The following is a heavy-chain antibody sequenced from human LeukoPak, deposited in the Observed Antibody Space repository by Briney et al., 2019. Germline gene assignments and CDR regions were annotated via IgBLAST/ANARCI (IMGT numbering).Heavy chain of an antibody. CDR3: ARVEGGGNWNFDY. Sequence: SETLSLTCTVSGGSISSSSYYWGWIRQPPGKGLEWIGSIYYSGSTYYNPSLKSRVTISVDTSKNQFSLKLSSVTAADTAVYYCARVEGGGNWNFDYWGQGTLVTVSS. D-gene: IGHD4-23*01. J-gene: IGHJ4*02. V-gene: IGHV4-39*07. CDR2: IYYSGST. CDR1: GGSISSSSYY.